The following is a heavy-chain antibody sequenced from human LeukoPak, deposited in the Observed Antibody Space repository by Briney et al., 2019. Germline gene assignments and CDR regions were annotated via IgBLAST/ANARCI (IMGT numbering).Heavy chain of an antibody. CDR2: ISGSGDST. D-gene: IGHD3-22*01. CDR3: AKGHYYDSRGYFGVDY. CDR1: GFTVSSNY. V-gene: IGHV3-23*01. Sequence: GGSLRLSCAASGFTVSSNYMSWVRQAPGKGLEWVSTISGSGDSTYYADSVKGRFTISRDNSKNTLYLQMNSLRAEGTAVYYCAKGHYYDSRGYFGVDYWGQGALVTVSS. J-gene: IGHJ4*02.